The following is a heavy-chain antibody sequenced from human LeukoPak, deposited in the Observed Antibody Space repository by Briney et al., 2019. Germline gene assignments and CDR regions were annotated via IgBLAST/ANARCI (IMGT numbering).Heavy chain of an antibody. CDR1: GFTFSSYA. CDR3: ARASEQQLGRYYYMDV. D-gene: IGHD6-13*01. J-gene: IGHJ6*03. Sequence: GGSLRLSCAASGFTFSSYAMHWVRQAPGKGLEWVAVISSDGSSKFYADSVKGRFTISRDNSKNTLNLQMNSLRVEDTAVYYCARASEQQLGRYYYMDVWGKGTTVTVSS. CDR2: ISSDGSSK. V-gene: IGHV3-30*01.